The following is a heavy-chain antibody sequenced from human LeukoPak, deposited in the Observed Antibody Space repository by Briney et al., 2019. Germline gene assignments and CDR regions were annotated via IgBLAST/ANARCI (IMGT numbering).Heavy chain of an antibody. CDR2: INHGGST. Sequence: AESLSLTCAAYGLSFSGYYLSWVRQPPGKGLEWIGEINHGGSTNYNPSPKGRVRISVGTPKNHCSLKLRPVTAADTAVYYCASLPDSRGYYHDYWGQGTLVTDSS. D-gene: IGHD3-22*01. V-gene: IGHV4-34*01. CDR3: ASLPDSRGYYHDY. J-gene: IGHJ4*02. CDR1: GLSFSGYY.